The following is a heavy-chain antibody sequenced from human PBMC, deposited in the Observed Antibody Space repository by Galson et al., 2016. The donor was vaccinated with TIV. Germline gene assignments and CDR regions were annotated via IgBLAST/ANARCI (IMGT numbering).Heavy chain of an antibody. CDR2: IIPMFGTA. Sequence: SVKVSCKASGGTFSSYVIKWVRQAPGQGLEWMGEIIPMFGTANCAQKFQGRVTITADESTSTAYMALSSLRSEDTAVYYCAKDRNTAFDTHYSYYGLDVWGQGTTVIVSS. J-gene: IGHJ6*02. D-gene: IGHD5-18*01. CDR3: AKDRNTAFDTHYSYYGLDV. CDR1: GGTFSSYV. V-gene: IGHV1-69*13.